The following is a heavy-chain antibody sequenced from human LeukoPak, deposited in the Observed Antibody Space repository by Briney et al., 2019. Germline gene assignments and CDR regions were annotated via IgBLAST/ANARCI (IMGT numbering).Heavy chain of an antibody. CDR1: GYTFTSYG. CDR3: ARGSSSWYPNTYYFDY. V-gene: IGHV1-18*01. D-gene: IGHD6-13*01. CDR2: ISAYNGNT. Sequence: ASVKVSCKASGYTFTSYGISWVRQAPGQGLEWMGWISAYNGNTNYAQKLQGRVTMTTDTSTSTAYMELRSLRSDDTAVYYCARGSSSWYPNTYYFDYWGQGTLVTVSS. J-gene: IGHJ4*02.